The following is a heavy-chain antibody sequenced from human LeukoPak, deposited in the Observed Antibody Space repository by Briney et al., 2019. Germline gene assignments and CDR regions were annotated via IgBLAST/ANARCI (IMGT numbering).Heavy chain of an antibody. D-gene: IGHD2-15*01. CDR3: ARMYRGYCSGGSCYGSPFDY. J-gene: IGHJ4*02. CDR2: IDHSGST. V-gene: IGHV4-34*01. CDR1: GGSFSGYY. Sequence: SETLSLTCAVYGGSFSGYYWSWIRQPPGKGLEWIGEIDHSGSTNYNPSLKSRVTMSVDTSKNQFSLKLSSVTAADTAVYYCARMYRGYCSGGSCYGSPFDYWGQGTLVTVSS.